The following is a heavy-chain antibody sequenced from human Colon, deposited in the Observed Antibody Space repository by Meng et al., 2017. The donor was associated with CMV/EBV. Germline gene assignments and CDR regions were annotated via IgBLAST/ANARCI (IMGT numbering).Heavy chain of an antibody. D-gene: IGHD3-9*01. CDR2: ISSSGSTI. CDR1: GFTFSSYE. CDR3: ARDSSPSVIHYFDWSFDS. V-gene: IGHV3-48*03. Sequence: GESLKISCAASGFTFSSYEMNWVRLAPGKGLEWVSYISSSGSTIYYADFVKGRFTISRDNARNSLYLQMNSLRAEDTAVYYCARDSSPSVIHYFDWSFDSWGQGTLVTVSS. J-gene: IGHJ4*02.